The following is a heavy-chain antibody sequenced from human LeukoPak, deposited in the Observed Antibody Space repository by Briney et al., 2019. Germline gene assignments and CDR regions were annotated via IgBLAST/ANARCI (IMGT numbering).Heavy chain of an antibody. Sequence: ASVKVSCKASGYTFSGYYVHWVRQAPGQGLEWMGWINPNSGGTNYAQKFQGRVTMTRDTSISTAYMELRRLGSDDTAVYYCARAAPGRDGGDEFDYWGQGTLVTVSS. J-gene: IGHJ4*02. V-gene: IGHV1-2*02. CDR3: ARAAPGRDGGDEFDY. CDR1: GYTFSGYY. D-gene: IGHD2-21*02. CDR2: INPNSGGT.